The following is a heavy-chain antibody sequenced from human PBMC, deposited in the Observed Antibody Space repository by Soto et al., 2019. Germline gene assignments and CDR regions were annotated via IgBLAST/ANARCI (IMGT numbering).Heavy chain of an antibody. Sequence: GGSLRLSCAASGFTFSSYAMHWVRQAPGKGLEWVAVISYDGSNKYYADSVKGRFTISRDNSKNTLYLQMNSLRAEDTAVYYCARALIAAPPMDVWGQGTTVTVSS. CDR3: ARALIAAPPMDV. V-gene: IGHV3-30-3*01. CDR2: ISYDGSNK. J-gene: IGHJ6*02. D-gene: IGHD6-13*01. CDR1: GFTFSSYA.